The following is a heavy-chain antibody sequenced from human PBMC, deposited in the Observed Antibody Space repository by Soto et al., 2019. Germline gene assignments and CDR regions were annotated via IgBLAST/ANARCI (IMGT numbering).Heavy chain of an antibody. Sequence: EVQLVESGGGLVKPGGSLRLSCAASGFTFSSYSMNWVRQAPGKGLEWVSSISSSSSYIYYADSVKGRFTISRDNAKNSLYLQMNSLRAEDTAVYYCARESPPWVRGFGELLAVRWFDPWGQGTLVTVSS. V-gene: IGHV3-21*01. CDR3: ARESPPWVRGFGELLAVRWFDP. CDR2: ISSSSSYI. CDR1: GFTFSSYS. J-gene: IGHJ5*02. D-gene: IGHD3-10*01.